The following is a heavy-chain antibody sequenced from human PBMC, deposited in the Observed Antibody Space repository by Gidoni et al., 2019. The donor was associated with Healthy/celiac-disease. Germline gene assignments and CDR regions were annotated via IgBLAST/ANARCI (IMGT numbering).Heavy chain of an antibody. J-gene: IGHJ4*02. CDR2: IYHSGST. CDR1: GGSIRSGGYS. CDR3: ARVGYYDSSGYYAEYYFDY. D-gene: IGHD3-22*01. V-gene: IGHV4-30-2*01. Sequence: QLQLQESGSGLVKPSQTLSLTCAVSGGSIRSGGYSWSWIRQPPGKGLEWIGYIYHSGSTYYNPSLKSRVTISVDRSKNQFSLKLSSVTAADTAVYYCARVGYYDSSGYYAEYYFDYWGQGTLVTVSS.